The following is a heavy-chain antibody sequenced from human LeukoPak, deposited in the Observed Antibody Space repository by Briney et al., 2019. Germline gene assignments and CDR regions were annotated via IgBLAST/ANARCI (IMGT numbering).Heavy chain of an antibody. CDR1: GFIFSDHG. J-gene: IGHJ6*04. V-gene: IGHV3-30*18. CDR2: IAYDGNNT. Sequence: GGSLRLSCVASGFIFSDHGIQWVRQAPGKGLEWVAVIAYDGNNTYYGDSVRGRFTISRDNSKKMVYLEMNSLRVEDTAVYYCAKTGMLRRVGYLDVWGKGTAVIVSS. D-gene: IGHD1-1*01. CDR3: AKTGMLRRVGYLDV.